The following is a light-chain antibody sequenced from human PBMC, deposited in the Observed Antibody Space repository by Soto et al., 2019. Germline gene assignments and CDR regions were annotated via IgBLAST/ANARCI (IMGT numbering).Light chain of an antibody. Sequence: QSVLTQPPSASGTPGQRVTISCSGSSSKIGSNSVNWYQQLPGTAPKLLIYSNDRRPSGVPDRFSGSKSDTSASLAISGLQSEDEADYYCAAWDDSLNGYVFGTGTKVTVL. CDR2: SND. J-gene: IGLJ1*01. CDR1: SSKIGSNS. V-gene: IGLV1-44*01. CDR3: AAWDDSLNGYV.